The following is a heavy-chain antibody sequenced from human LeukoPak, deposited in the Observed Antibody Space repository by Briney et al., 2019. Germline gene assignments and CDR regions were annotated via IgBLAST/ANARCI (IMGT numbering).Heavy chain of an antibody. J-gene: IGHJ5*02. CDR3: ARDHXGQLVR. CDR1: GGSISSYY. Sequence: PSETLSLTCTVSGGSISSYYWSWIRQPPGKGLEWIGYIYYSGSTNYNPSLKSRVTISVDTSKNQFSLKLSSVTAADTAVYYCARDHXGQLVRWGQGTLVTVSS. V-gene: IGHV4-59*01. CDR2: IYYSGST. D-gene: IGHD6-13*01.